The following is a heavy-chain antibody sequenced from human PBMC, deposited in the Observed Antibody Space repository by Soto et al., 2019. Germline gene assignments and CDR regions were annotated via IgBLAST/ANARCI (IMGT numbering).Heavy chain of an antibody. V-gene: IGHV4-34*01. D-gene: IGHD3-10*01. J-gene: IGHJ4*02. Sequence: QVQLQQWGAGLLKPSETLSLTCAVYGGSFSGYYWSWIRQPPGKGLEWIGEINHSGSTNYNPCLKSRVTISVDTSKNQFSLKLSSVTAADTAVYYCARGVTYYYGSGSFRFDYWGQGTLVTVSS. CDR3: ARGVTYYYGSGSFRFDY. CDR1: GGSFSGYY. CDR2: INHSGST.